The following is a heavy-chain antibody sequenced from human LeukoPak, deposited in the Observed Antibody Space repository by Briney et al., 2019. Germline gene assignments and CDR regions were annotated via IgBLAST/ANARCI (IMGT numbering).Heavy chain of an antibody. Sequence: GGSLRLSCAASGFIFSNYWMHWVRQAPGKGLVWVSRIGDDGGDPSYADSVKGRFTISRDNAKNSLYLQMSNLRAEDTAVYFCARGGGLDVWGQGATVTVSS. CDR3: ARGGGLDV. J-gene: IGHJ6*02. CDR2: IGDDGGDP. D-gene: IGHD3-16*01. V-gene: IGHV3-74*01. CDR1: GFIFSNYW.